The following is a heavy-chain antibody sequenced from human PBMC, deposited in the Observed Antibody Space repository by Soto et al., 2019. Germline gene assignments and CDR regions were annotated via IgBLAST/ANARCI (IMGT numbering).Heavy chain of an antibody. CDR1: GGTFSSYA. Sequence: QVQLVQSGAEVKKPGSSVKVSCKASGGTFSSYAISWVRQAPGQGLEWMGGIIPIFGTANYAQKFQGRVTITADESTSTAYMELSSLRSEDTAVYYCARDRKPADYDYFWGSYRYQRSFDYWGQGTLVTVSS. CDR2: IIPIFGTA. V-gene: IGHV1-69*01. J-gene: IGHJ4*02. D-gene: IGHD3-16*02. CDR3: ARDRKPADYDYFWGSYRYQRSFDY.